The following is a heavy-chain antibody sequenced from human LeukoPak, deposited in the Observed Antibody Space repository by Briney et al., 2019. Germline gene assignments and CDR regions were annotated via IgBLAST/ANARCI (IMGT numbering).Heavy chain of an antibody. CDR3: VKGWPSSGRAFDY. CDR2: ISTNGGST. J-gene: IGHJ4*02. CDR1: GFTFSAYA. V-gene: IGHV3-64D*09. Sequence: GGSLRLSCSASGFTFSAYAMHWVRQAPGKGLEHVSAISTNGGSTYYADSVKGRVTISRDNSKNTLYLQMSSLRAEDTAVYYCVKGWPSSGRAFDYWGQGTPVTVSS. D-gene: IGHD3-10*01.